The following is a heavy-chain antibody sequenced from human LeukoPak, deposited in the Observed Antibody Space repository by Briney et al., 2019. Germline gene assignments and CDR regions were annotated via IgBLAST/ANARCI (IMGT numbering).Heavy chain of an antibody. D-gene: IGHD6-13*01. Sequence: GGSLRLSCAASGFTFSSYSMNWVRQAPGKGLEWVSSISSSSSYIYYADSVKGRFTISRDNAKNSLYLQMNSLRAEDTAVYYCARDLLVPGGYAIAAAGTFDYWGQGTLVTVSS. CDR3: ARDLLVPGGYAIAAAGTFDY. J-gene: IGHJ4*02. CDR1: GFTFSSYS. V-gene: IGHV3-21*01. CDR2: ISSSSSYI.